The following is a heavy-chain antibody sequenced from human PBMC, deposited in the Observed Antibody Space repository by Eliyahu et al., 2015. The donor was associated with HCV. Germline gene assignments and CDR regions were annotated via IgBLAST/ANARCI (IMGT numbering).Heavy chain of an antibody. CDR1: GFTFSDYY. D-gene: IGHD1-26*01. CDR3: ARGPPLGGGSYFFDY. Sequence: QVQLVESGGGLVKPGGSLRLSCXASGFTFSDYYMSWIRQAPGKGLEWVSYISSSSSYTNYADSVKGRFTISRDNAKNSLYLQMNSLRAEDTAVYYCARGPPLGGGSYFFDYWGQGTLVTVSS. CDR2: ISSSSSYT. J-gene: IGHJ4*02. V-gene: IGHV3-11*06.